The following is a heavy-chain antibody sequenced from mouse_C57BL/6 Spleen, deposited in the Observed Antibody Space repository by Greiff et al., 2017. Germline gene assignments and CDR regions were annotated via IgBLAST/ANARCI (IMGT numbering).Heavy chain of an antibody. Sequence: VKLQESGAELVKPGASVKISCKASGYAFSSYWMNWVKQRPGKGLEWIGQIYPGDGDTNYNGKLKGKATLTADKSSSTAYMQLRSLTSEDSAVYFCATHGNFVAYWGQETLVTVSA. V-gene: IGHV1-80*01. CDR1: GYAFSSYW. CDR2: IYPGDGDT. CDR3: ATHGNFVAY. D-gene: IGHD2-1*01. J-gene: IGHJ3*01.